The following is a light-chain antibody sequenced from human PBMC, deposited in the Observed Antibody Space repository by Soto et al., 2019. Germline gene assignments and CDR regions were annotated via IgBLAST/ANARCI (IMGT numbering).Light chain of an antibody. CDR2: DAS. J-gene: IGKJ1*01. CDR3: HQYDILPRT. CDR1: QDISNY. Sequence: DIQMTQSPSSLSASVGDRVTITCQASQDISNYLSWYQSKPGKAPKLLIYDASNLKTGVPSRFSGSGSGTHFTFTIRSLQPEDFATYYCHQYDILPRTFGQGTKVEIK. V-gene: IGKV1-33*01.